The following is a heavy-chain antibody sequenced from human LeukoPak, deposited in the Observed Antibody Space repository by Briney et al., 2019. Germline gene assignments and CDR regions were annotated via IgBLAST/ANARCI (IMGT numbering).Heavy chain of an antibody. CDR2: ISYDGSNK. D-gene: IGHD2-2*01. CDR1: GFTFSSYG. CDR3: AKGFRVVVPAAPPGLDY. Sequence: PGGSLRLSCAASGFTFSSYGMHWVRQAPGKGPEWVAVISYDGSNKYYADSVKGRFTISRDNSKNTLYLQMNSLRAEDTAVYYCAKGFRVVVPAAPPGLDYWGQGTLVTVSS. V-gene: IGHV3-30*18. J-gene: IGHJ4*02.